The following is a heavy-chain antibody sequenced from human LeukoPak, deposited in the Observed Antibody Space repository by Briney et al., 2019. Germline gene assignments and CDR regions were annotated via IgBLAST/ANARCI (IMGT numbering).Heavy chain of an antibody. CDR1: GGTFRSYA. J-gene: IGHJ6*03. Sequence: SVKVSCKASGGTFRSYAISWVRQAPGQGLEWMGGIIPIFGTANYAQKFQGRVTITTDESTSTAYMELSSLRSEDTAVYYCARVHRSALTTVITPWYYYMDVWGKGTTVTVSS. CDR2: IIPIFGTA. V-gene: IGHV1-69*05. D-gene: IGHD4-17*01. CDR3: ARVHRSALTTVITPWYYYMDV.